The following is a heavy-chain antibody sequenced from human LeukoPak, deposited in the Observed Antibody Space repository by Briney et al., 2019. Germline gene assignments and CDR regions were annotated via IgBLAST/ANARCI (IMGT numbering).Heavy chain of an antibody. CDR2: ISGSGGST. J-gene: IGHJ4*02. D-gene: IGHD4-11*01. CDR1: GFTFSSYA. Sequence: PGGSLRLSCAASGFTFSSYAMSWVRQAPGKGLEWVSAISGSGGSTYYADSVKGRFTISRDNSKNTLYLQMNSLRAEDTAVYYCAKDSYDYSNLYYFDYWGQGTLVTVSS. V-gene: IGHV3-23*01. CDR3: AKDSYDYSNLYYFDY.